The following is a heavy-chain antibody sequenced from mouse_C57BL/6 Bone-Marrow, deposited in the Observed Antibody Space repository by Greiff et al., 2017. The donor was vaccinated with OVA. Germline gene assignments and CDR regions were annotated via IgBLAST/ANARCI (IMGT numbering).Heavy chain of an antibody. CDR1: GFTFSNYW. CDR2: IRLKSDNYAT. V-gene: IGHV6-3*01. Sequence: EVQVVESGGGLVQPGGSMKLSCVASGFTFSNYWMNWVRQSPEKGLEWVAQIRLKSDNYATHYAESVKGRFTISRDDSKSSVYLQMNNLRAEDTGIYYCTGGSSHDCYAMDYWGQGTSVTVSS. J-gene: IGHJ4*01. CDR3: TGGSSHDCYAMDY.